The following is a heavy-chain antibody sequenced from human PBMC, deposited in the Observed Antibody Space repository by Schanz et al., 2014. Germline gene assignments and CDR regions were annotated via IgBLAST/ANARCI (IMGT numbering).Heavy chain of an antibody. J-gene: IGHJ4*02. Sequence: VQLLESGGGLIQPGGSLRLSCAASGFIFGSSVMAWVRQAPGKGLEWVSYVSRSTPAIYYADSVKGRFTISRDNSKNSLYLQRNGRRAEDTAVYCCARIGGSGFDYWAQGTLVTVSS. CDR1: GFIFGSSV. CDR3: ARIGGSGFDY. D-gene: IGHD6-25*01. V-gene: IGHV3-48*04. CDR2: VSRSTPAI.